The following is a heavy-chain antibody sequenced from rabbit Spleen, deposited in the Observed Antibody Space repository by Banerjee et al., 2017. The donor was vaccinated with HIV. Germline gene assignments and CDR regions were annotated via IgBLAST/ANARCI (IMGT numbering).Heavy chain of an antibody. CDR1: GLDFSNNYW. Sequence: QEQLEESGGDLVKPEGSLTLTCTASGLDFSNNYWICWVRQAPGKGLEWIACVDVDRGNTHYATWAKGRFTISKTSSTTVTLQVTSLTAADTATYFCARDAAGREDFNLWGPGTLVTVS. CDR3: ARDAAGREDFNL. CDR2: VDVDRGNT. D-gene: IGHD4-1*01. J-gene: IGHJ4*01. V-gene: IGHV1S45*01.